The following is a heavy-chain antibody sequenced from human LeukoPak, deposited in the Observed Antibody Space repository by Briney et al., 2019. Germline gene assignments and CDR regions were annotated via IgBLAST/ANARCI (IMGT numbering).Heavy chain of an antibody. CDR2: ISTIGSTI. Sequence: GGSLRLSCAASGFTFSSYEMNWVRQAPGKGLEWVSYISTIGSTIYYADSVKGRFTISRDNAKNSLYLQMNSLRAEDMALYYCAKGDTYYYDSSALYFQHWGQGTLVTVSS. J-gene: IGHJ1*01. CDR1: GFTFSSYE. D-gene: IGHD3-22*01. V-gene: IGHV3-48*03. CDR3: AKGDTYYYDSSALYFQH.